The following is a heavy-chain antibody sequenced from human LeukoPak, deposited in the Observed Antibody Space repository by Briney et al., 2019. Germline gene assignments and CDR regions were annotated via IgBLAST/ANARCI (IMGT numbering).Heavy chain of an antibody. J-gene: IGHJ4*02. Sequence: PSETLSLTCTVSGGSISTSGYYWGWIRQPPGKGLEWIGTIYFSGSTYYNPSLKSRVTISVDTSKNQFSLKMNSVTAADTAVYYCARTPWEDYWGQGTLVTVSS. CDR3: ARTPWEDY. CDR2: IYFSGST. D-gene: IGHD1-26*01. CDR1: GGSISTSGYY. V-gene: IGHV4-39*07.